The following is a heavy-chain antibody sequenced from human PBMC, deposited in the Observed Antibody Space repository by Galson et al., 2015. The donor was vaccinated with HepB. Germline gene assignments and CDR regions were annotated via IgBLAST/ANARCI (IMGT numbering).Heavy chain of an antibody. CDR2: ISSSSSTI. V-gene: IGHV3-48*04. CDR3: ARDLGSEPIVVVAATLNTAMFN. J-gene: IGHJ4*02. Sequence: SLRLSCAASGFTFSSYSMNWVRQAPGKGLEWVSYISSSSSTIYYADSVKGRFTISRDNAKNSLYLQMNSLRAEDTAVYYCARDLGSEPIVVVAATLNTAMFNWGQGTLVTVSS. D-gene: IGHD2-15*01. CDR1: GFTFSSYS.